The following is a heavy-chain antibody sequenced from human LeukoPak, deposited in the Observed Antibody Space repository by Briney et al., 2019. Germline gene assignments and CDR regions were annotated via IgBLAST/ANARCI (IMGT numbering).Heavy chain of an antibody. V-gene: IGHV2-70*11. CDR2: IDWDDDK. CDR1: GFSLSTSGMC. D-gene: IGHD6-6*01. Sequence: RESGPALVKPTQTLTLTCTFSGFSLSTSGMCVSWIRQPPGKALESLARIDWDDDKYYSTSLKTRLTISKDTSKNQVVLTMTNMDPVDTATYYCARSLYSSSSDHYYMDVWGKGTTVTVSS. J-gene: IGHJ6*03. CDR3: ARSLYSSSSDHYYMDV.